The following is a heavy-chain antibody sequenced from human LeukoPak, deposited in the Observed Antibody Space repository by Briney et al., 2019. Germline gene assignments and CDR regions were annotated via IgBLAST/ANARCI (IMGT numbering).Heavy chain of an antibody. CDR3: ARYFGDPQGMDV. V-gene: IGHV3-11*04. J-gene: IGHJ6*02. D-gene: IGHD3-10*01. CDR1: GGSISSGGYY. CDR2: ISGSSDAI. Sequence: LSLTCTVSGGSISSGGYYWSWIRQAPGKGLEWVSYISGSSDAIYYADSVKGRFTISRDNAKNSLYLQMNSLRDEDTAVYYCARYFGDPQGMDVWGQGTTVTVSS.